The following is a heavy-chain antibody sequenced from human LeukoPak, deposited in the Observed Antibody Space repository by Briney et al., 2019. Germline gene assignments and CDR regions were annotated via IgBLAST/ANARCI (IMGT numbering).Heavy chain of an antibody. CDR2: INWNGGST. Sequence: GGSLRLSCAASGFTFDDYGMSWVRQAPGKGLEWVSGINWNGGSTGYTDSVKGRFTISRDNAKNSLYLQMNSLRAEDTALYHCARVNYGSGSYEFDYWGQGTLVTASS. CDR3: ARVNYGSGSYEFDY. CDR1: GFTFDDYG. D-gene: IGHD3-10*01. J-gene: IGHJ4*02. V-gene: IGHV3-20*01.